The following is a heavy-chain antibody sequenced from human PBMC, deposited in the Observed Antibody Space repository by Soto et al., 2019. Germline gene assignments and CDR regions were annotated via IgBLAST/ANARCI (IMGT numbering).Heavy chain of an antibody. CDR1: GYTFNNYD. Sequence: ASVKVSCKASGYTFNNYDIHWVRQAPGHGLEWMGWMNPNSGSTGYAQNFRGRVTMTQNTAIGTAYMELSSLRSDDTATYYCTRAYGAETFDFWGQGTRVTVSS. J-gene: IGHJ5*01. CDR3: TRAYGAETFDF. V-gene: IGHV1-8*02. CDR2: MNPNSGST. D-gene: IGHD3-10*01.